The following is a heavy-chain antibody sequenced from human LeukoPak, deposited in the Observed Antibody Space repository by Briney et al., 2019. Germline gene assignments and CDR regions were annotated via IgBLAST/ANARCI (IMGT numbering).Heavy chain of an antibody. D-gene: IGHD6-13*01. CDR3: ARIITAAADS. J-gene: IGHJ5*01. CDR2: TYYRSEWFN. CDR1: GDSVSSNSAT. V-gene: IGHV6-1*01. Sequence: SQTLSLTCAISGDSVSSNSATWNWIRQSPSRGLEWLGRTYYRSEWFNDYAVSVTSRISIDPDTSKNHFSLHLNSVTPEDTAIYYCARIITAAADSWGQGTLVTVSS.